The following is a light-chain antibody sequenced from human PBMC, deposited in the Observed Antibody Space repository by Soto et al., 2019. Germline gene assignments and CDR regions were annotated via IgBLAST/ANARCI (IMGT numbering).Light chain of an antibody. CDR1: QDISNW. CDR2: RAS. V-gene: IGKV1-12*01. Sequence: DIQMTQSPSSVSASVGDTVSITCRASQDISNWLAWYQQKPGRAPKLLIYRASTLHTGVPSRFGGSGYGTDFTLTISCLLPDDFETYADQQVHSFPITFGRGTRLEIK. J-gene: IGKJ5*01. CDR3: QQVHSFPIT.